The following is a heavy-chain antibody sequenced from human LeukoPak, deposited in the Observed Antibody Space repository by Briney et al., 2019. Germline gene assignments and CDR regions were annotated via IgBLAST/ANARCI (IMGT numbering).Heavy chain of an antibody. CDR1: GFTFSSYW. CDR3: AKDITVAGDDAFDI. CDR2: IKQDGSEK. Sequence: GGSLRLSCAASGFTFSSYWMSWVRQAPGKGLEWVANIKQDGSEKYYVDSVKGRFTISRDNAKNSLYLQMNSLRAEDMALYYCAKDITVAGDDAFDIWGQGTMVTVSS. J-gene: IGHJ3*02. V-gene: IGHV3-7*03. D-gene: IGHD6-19*01.